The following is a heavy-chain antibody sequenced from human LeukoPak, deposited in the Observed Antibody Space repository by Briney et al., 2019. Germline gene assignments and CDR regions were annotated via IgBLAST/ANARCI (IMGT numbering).Heavy chain of an antibody. V-gene: IGHV3-30*04. D-gene: IGHD3-10*01. CDR2: ISYDGSNK. CDR1: GFTFSSYA. J-gene: IGHJ6*04. CDR3: ASSMVRGVTYYYYGMDV. Sequence: GRSLRLSCAASGFTFSSYAMHWVRQAPGKGLEWVAVISYDGSNKYYADSVKGRFTISGDNSKNTLYLQMNSLRAEDTAVYYCASSMVRGVTYYYYGMDVWGKGTTVTVSS.